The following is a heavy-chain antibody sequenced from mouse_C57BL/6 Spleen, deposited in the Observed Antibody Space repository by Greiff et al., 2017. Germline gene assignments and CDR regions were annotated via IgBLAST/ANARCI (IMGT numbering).Heavy chain of an antibody. CDR3: ARSPFYDGYSYYFDY. Sequence: EVKLVESGGGLVKPGGSLKLSCAASGFTFSDYGMHWVRQAPEKGLEWVAYISSGSSTIYYADTVKGRFTISRDNAKNTLFLQMTSLRSEDTAMYYCARSPFYDGYSYYFDYWGQGTTLTVSS. J-gene: IGHJ2*01. CDR2: ISSGSSTI. D-gene: IGHD2-3*01. CDR1: GFTFSDYG. V-gene: IGHV5-17*01.